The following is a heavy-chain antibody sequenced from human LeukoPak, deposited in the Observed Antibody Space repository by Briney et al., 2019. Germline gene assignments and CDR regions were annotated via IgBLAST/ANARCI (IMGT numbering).Heavy chain of an antibody. Sequence: SVKVSCKASGGTFSSYAISWVRQAPGQGLEWMGRIIPILGIANYAQKFQGRVTITADKSTSTAYMELSSLRSEDTAVYYCARGTSPAHYYHYYGMDVWGQGTTVTVSS. D-gene: IGHD2-2*01. CDR2: IIPILGIA. CDR3: ARGTSPAHYYHYYGMDV. CDR1: GGTFSSYA. V-gene: IGHV1-69*04. J-gene: IGHJ6*02.